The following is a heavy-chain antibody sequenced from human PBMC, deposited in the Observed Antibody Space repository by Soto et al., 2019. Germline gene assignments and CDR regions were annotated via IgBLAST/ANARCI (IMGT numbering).Heavy chain of an antibody. D-gene: IGHD1-26*01. CDR3: ATVRWELHDAFDI. Sequence: QVQLQESGPGLGKPSQTRSLTCTVAGGSISTGGYYWSWIRQHPGRGLEWIGYIYHSGMTFSNPSLQRRVAISIDTSKNKFSLKLSSVTAADTAVYYCATVRWELHDAFDIWGQGTMVSVSS. CDR1: GGSISTGGYY. J-gene: IGHJ3*02. CDR2: IYHSGMT. V-gene: IGHV4-31*03.